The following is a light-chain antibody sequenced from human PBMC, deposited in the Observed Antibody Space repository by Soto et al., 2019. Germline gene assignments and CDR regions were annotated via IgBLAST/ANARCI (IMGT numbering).Light chain of an antibody. Sequence: EIVMTQSPATLSVSPGERATLSFMASQSVSSNLAWYQHKPGQAPRLLVYGASTRASGIPDRFSGSGSGTEFTLTIGSLQSEDFAVYYCQQYDDWPLYTFAQGTKVDIK. V-gene: IGKV3-15*01. J-gene: IGKJ2*01. CDR1: QSVSSN. CDR3: QQYDDWPLYT. CDR2: GAS.